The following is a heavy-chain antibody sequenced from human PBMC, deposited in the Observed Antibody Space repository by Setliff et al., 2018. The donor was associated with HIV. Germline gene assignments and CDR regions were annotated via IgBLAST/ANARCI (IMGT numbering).Heavy chain of an antibody. CDR1: GGIFNTYG. J-gene: IGHJ4*02. V-gene: IGHV1-69*13. CDR2: IIPIARAP. Sequence: SVKVSCKASGGIFNTYGMNWVRQAPGQELEWMGGIIPIARAPNYAQKFQDRVTITADESTTTVYMEVRSLKSEDTALYYCARGPLYGYDRGYFDYWGQGTLVTVSS. CDR3: ARGPLYGYDRGYFDY. D-gene: IGHD5-12*01.